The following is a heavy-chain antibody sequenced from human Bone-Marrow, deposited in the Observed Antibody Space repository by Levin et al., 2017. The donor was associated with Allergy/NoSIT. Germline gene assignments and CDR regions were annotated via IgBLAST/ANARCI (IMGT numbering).Heavy chain of an antibody. D-gene: IGHD3-10*01. V-gene: IGHV3-53*01. CDR2: IYTGGTT. Sequence: PGGSLRLSCTASGFTMSTNYMSWVRQAPGKGLEWVSLIYTGGTTYYADSVRGRFTISRDNSKNTLFLQMNNLSAEDTAVYYCARDWPFGSGPYDAFDIWGPGTMVTVSS. CDR1: GFTMSTNY. J-gene: IGHJ3*02. CDR3: ARDWPFGSGPYDAFDI.